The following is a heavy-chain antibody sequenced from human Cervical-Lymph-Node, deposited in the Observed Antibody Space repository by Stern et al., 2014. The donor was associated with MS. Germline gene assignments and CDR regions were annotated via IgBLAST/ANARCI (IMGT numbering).Heavy chain of an antibody. D-gene: IGHD6-13*01. Sequence: EVQLVESGAVVRKPGDSLRISCTGSGYGFSDYWIGWVRQMPGKGLEWIGGIYPGDFYPTYSPSFEGQVTMSADKSVATAYLQWSSLKASDTAIYFCARQIEGIPGLWGQGTLVTVSS. J-gene: IGHJ4*02. CDR1: GYGFSDYW. CDR3: ARQIEGIPGL. V-gene: IGHV5-51*01. CDR2: IYPGDFYP.